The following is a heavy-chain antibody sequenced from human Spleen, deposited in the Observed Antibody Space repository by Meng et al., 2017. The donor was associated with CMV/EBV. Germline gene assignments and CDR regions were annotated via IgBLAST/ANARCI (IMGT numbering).Heavy chain of an antibody. CDR1: GFTFSDYY. J-gene: IGHJ3*01. D-gene: IGHD2-2*01. Sequence: GESLKISCEASGFTFSDYYMSWIRQAPGRGLEWLSYISGSDNSMYYANSVKGRFTISRDNAKKSLYLQMNSLRAEDTAVYYCARERLYQPLWGDALDVWGQGTMVTVSS. V-gene: IGHV3-11*01. CDR3: ARERLYQPLWGDALDV. CDR2: ISGSDNSM.